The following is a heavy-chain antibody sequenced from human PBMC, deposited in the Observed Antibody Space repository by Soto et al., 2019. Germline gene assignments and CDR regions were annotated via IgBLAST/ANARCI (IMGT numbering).Heavy chain of an antibody. CDR2: IYWDDDK. Sequence: SGPTLVKPTQTLTLTCTFSGFSLSTSGVGVGWIRQPPGKALEWLALIYWDDDKRYSPSLKSRLTITKDTSKNQVVLTMTNMDPVDTATYYCAHRRSLLWFGEFLRPRYNWFDPWGQGTLVTVSS. J-gene: IGHJ5*02. CDR3: AHRRSLLWFGEFLRPRYNWFDP. V-gene: IGHV2-5*02. CDR1: GFSLSTSGVG. D-gene: IGHD3-10*01.